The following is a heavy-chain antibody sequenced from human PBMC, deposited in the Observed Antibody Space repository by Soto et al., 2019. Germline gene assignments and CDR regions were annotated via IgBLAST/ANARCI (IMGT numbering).Heavy chain of an antibody. CDR2: IYSDAST. J-gene: IGHJ4*02. D-gene: IGHD6-13*01. CDR1: GFTFSTYA. V-gene: IGHV3-66*01. Sequence: GGSLRLSCAASGFTFSTYAMHWVRQAPGKGLEWVSLIYSDASTYYADSVKGRFTISRDNSKNTLFLQMNSLRAEDTAVYYCARVDTLTAGVHYWGLGTLVTVSS. CDR3: ARVDTLTAGVHY.